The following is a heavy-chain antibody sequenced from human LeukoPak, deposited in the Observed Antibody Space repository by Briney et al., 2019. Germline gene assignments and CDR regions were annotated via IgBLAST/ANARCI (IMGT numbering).Heavy chain of an antibody. J-gene: IGHJ4*02. CDR2: IRSDGSNK. CDR1: GFTFSGYY. V-gene: IGHV3-30*02. Sequence: SCAASGFTFSGYYMHWVRQAPGQGLEWMGCIRSDGSNKYYAEYVQDRVTITRDNSNNPAYLELNSLRSEDTAVYYCANNDDGYYFDYWGQGTLVTVSS. D-gene: IGHD1-1*01. CDR3: ANNDDGYYFDY.